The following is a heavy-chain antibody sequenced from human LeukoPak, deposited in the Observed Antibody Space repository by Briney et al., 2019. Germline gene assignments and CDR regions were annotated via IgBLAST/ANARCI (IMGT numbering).Heavy chain of an antibody. Sequence: GGSLRLSCAASGFTFSSYWMGWVRQAPGKGLEWVANIKQDGSEKYYVDSVKGRFTISRDNAKNSLYLQMNSLRAEDTAVYYCARDQGYNMPYYYYGMDVWGQGTTVTVSS. CDR3: ARDQGYNMPYYYYGMDV. V-gene: IGHV3-7*03. J-gene: IGHJ6*02. CDR1: GFTFSSYW. CDR2: IKQDGSEK. D-gene: IGHD5-24*01.